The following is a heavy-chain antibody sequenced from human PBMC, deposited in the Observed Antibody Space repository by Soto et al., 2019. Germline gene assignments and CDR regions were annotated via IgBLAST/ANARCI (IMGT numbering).Heavy chain of an antibody. CDR2: FDPEDGET. J-gene: IGHJ4*02. CDR3: ARLLYSSGWQAPVIDY. V-gene: IGHV1-24*01. D-gene: IGHD6-25*01. Sequence: ASVKVSCKVSGYTLTELSMHWVRQAPGKGLEWMGGFDPEDGETIYAQKFQGRVTMTEDTSTDTAYMELSSLRSEDTAEYYCARLLYSSGWQAPVIDYWGQGTLVTVSS. CDR1: GYTLTELS.